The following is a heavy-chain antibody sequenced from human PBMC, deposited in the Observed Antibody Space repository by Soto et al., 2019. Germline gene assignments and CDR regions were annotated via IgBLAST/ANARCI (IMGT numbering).Heavy chain of an antibody. D-gene: IGHD3-16*01. CDR2: ISYDGSNK. J-gene: IGHJ6*02. CDR1: GFTFSSYG. V-gene: IGHV3-30*03. Sequence: GGSLRLSCAASGFTFSSYGMHWVRQAPGKGLEWVAVISYDGSNKYYADSVKGRFTISRDNSKNTLYLQMNSLRAEDTAVYYCERGLYGMDVWGQGTTVTVSS. CDR3: ERGLYGMDV.